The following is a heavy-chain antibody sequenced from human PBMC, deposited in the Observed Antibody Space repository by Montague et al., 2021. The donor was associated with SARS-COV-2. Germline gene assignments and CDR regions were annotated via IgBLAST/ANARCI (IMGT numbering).Heavy chain of an antibody. Sequence: TLSLTCTVSGGSISSGGYYWSWIHQHPGKGLEWIGYIYHTGSTHYNPSLKSRVTISKETSKNHFSLNLSSVTAADSAVYYCARDSGYYDSSDYSYDAFDIWGQGTKVTVSS. D-gene: IGHD3-22*01. V-gene: IGHV4-31*03. CDR1: GGSISSGGYY. J-gene: IGHJ3*02. CDR2: IYHTGST. CDR3: ARDSGYYDSSDYSYDAFDI.